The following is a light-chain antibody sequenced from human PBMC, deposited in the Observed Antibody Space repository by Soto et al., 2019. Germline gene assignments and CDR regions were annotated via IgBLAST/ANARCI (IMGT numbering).Light chain of an antibody. CDR2: GNS. CDR1: SSNIGADYD. CDR3: QSYDSSLSAVV. Sequence: QSVLTQPPSVSGAPGQRVTISCPGSSSNIGADYDVHWYQPLPGTAPKLLIYGNSNRPSGVPDRFSGSKSGTSASLAITGLQAEDEADYYCQSYDSSLSAVVFGGGTKLTVL. V-gene: IGLV1-40*01. J-gene: IGLJ3*02.